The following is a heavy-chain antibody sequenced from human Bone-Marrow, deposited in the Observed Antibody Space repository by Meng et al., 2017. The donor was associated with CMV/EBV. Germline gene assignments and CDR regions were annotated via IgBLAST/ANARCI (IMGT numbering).Heavy chain of an antibody. D-gene: IGHD4-11*01. Sequence: ASVKVSCKVSGGTFTGYYMHWVRQAPGQGLEWMGWMNSGSGVTKYAEKFQGRVVLTRDTSINTAYMELRMLGFDDTAIYYCAREERDYSKFLMDWMDPWGQGTLVTVSS. CDR2: MNSGSGVT. V-gene: IGHV1-2*02. CDR3: AREERDYSKFLMDWMDP. CDR1: GGTFTGYY. J-gene: IGHJ5*02.